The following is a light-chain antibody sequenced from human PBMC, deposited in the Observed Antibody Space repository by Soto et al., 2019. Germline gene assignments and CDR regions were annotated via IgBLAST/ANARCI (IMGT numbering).Light chain of an antibody. CDR2: DVS. J-gene: IGLJ1*01. V-gene: IGLV2-11*01. CDR3: CSYAGNYPFV. CDR1: SSDVGAYNY. Sequence: QSALTQPRSVSGSPGQSVTISCTGTSSDVGAYNYVSWYQHHPGKAPKLMIYDVSKRPSGVPDRFSGSKSGNTASLTISGLQAEDEADYYCCSYAGNYPFVFGSGTKVTVL.